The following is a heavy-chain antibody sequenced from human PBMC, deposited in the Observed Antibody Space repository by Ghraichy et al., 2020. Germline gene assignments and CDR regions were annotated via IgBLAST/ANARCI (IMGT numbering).Heavy chain of an antibody. Sequence: SQTLSLTCTVSGGSVSSSSDYWSWIRQPPGKGLEWIGNILHGGSTFYNPSLRGRVTISVDTSKNQFSLKLSSVTAADSAMYYCARYAIGTMLDNWGQGTLVTVS. V-gene: IGHV4-39*01. CDR3: ARYAIGTMLDN. J-gene: IGHJ4*02. CDR2: ILHGGST. CDR1: GGSVSSSSDY. D-gene: IGHD1-1*01.